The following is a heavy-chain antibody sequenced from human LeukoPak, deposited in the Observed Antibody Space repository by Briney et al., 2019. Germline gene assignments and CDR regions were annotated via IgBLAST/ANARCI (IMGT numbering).Heavy chain of an antibody. D-gene: IGHD3-10*01. CDR1: GFTFSSYS. CDR2: ISSSSSTI. J-gene: IGHJ6*03. CDR3: ARGAEFYYYMDV. V-gene: IGHV3-48*01. Sequence: PGGSLRLSCAASGFTFSSYSMNWVRQAPGKGLEWVSYISSSSSTIYYADSVKGRFTISRDNAKNSLYLQMNSLRAEDTAVYYCARGAEFYYYMDVWGKGTTVTVSS.